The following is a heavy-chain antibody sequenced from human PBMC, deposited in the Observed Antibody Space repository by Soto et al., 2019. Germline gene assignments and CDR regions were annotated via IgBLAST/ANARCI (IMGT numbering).Heavy chain of an antibody. CDR2: IIPIFGTA. D-gene: IGHD3-22*01. CDR3: ARGVHYDRSGYHYFY. Sequence: QVQLVQSGAEEKKPGSSVKVSCKASGGTFNNCAISWVRQAPGQGLEWMGGIIPIFGTANYAQKFQDRVTITADESTSTDSMELRSLRSEDTAVYYCARGVHYDRSGYHYFYWGQGTLVTVSP. CDR1: GGTFNNCA. V-gene: IGHV1-69*01. J-gene: IGHJ4*02.